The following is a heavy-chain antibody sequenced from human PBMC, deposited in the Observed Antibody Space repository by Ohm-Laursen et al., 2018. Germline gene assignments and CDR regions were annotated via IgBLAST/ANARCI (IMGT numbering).Heavy chain of an antibody. J-gene: IGHJ5*02. Sequence: SETLSLTCAVSGHSISNYYWSWIRQPPGKGLEWIGYIYYSGSTNYNPSLKSRVTISVDTSKNQFFLKLSSVTAADTAVYYCARHPDYRSDRWFDPWGQGTLVSVSS. CDR2: IYYSGST. CDR3: ARHPDYRSDRWFDP. CDR1: GHSISNYY. V-gene: IGHV4-59*08. D-gene: IGHD6-25*01.